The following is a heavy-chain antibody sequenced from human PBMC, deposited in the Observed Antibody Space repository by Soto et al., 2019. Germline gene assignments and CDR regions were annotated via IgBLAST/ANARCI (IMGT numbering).Heavy chain of an antibody. Sequence: SETLSLTCAVYGGSFSGYYWSWIRQPPGKGLEWIGEINHSGSTNYNPSLKSRVTISVDTSKNQFSLKLSSVTAADTAVYYCARGFSITMVRGVIKGAFDIWGQGTMVTVSS. CDR1: GGSFSGYY. CDR3: ARGFSITMVRGVIKGAFDI. J-gene: IGHJ3*02. D-gene: IGHD3-10*01. CDR2: INHSGST. V-gene: IGHV4-34*01.